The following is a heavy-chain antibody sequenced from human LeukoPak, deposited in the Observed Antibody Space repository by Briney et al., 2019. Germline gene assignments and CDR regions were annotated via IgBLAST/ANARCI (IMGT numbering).Heavy chain of an antibody. CDR1: GGSFSGYY. J-gene: IGHJ4*02. Sequence: SETLSLTCAVYGGSFSGYYWSWIRQPPGKGLEWIGEINHSGSTNYNPSLKGRVTISVDTSKNQFSLKLSSVTAADTAVYYCALRGGTAMVNFDYWGQGTLVTVSS. CDR2: INHSGST. CDR3: ALRGGTAMVNFDY. V-gene: IGHV4-34*01. D-gene: IGHD5-18*01.